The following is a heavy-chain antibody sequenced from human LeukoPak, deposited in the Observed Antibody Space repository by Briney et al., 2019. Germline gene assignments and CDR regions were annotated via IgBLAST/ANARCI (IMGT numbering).Heavy chain of an antibody. CDR3: ARHAYCGGDCYSRPRAFDT. V-gene: IGHV4-59*01. Sequence: SETLSLTCTVSGGSISSYYWSWIRQPPGKGLEWIGYIYYSGSTNYNPSLKSRVTISVDTSKNQFSLKLSSVTAADTAVYYCARHAYCGGDCYSRPRAFDTWGQGTMVTVSS. D-gene: IGHD2-21*02. CDR1: GGSISSYY. CDR2: IYYSGST. J-gene: IGHJ3*02.